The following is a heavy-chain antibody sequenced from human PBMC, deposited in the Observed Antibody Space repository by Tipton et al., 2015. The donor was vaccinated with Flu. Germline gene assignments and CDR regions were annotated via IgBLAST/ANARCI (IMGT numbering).Heavy chain of an antibody. J-gene: IGHJ5*02. CDR3: ARRDYSNYVSDPKSWFDP. V-gene: IGHV4-38-2*01. CDR1: GDSIGSDYF. D-gene: IGHD4-11*01. CDR2: VHQAGTT. Sequence: TLSLTCSVSGDSIGSDYFWGWIRQPPGKGLEWIGNVHQAGTTYYNPSLRSRVTISLDRPKNHFSLRLTSVTAADAAVYHCARRDYSNYVSDPKSWFDPWGQGTLVAVSS.